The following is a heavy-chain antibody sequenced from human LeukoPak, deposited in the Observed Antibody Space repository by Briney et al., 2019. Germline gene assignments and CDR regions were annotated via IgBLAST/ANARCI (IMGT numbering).Heavy chain of an antibody. CDR1: GFTFSSYA. D-gene: IGHD2-2*01. Sequence: GGSLRLSCAASGFTFSSYAMSWVRQAPGKGLEWVSAISGSGGSTYYADSVKGRFTISRDNSKNTLYLQMNSLRAEDTAVYYCAKATYCSSTSCYLPYYYYGMDVWGQGTTVTVSS. J-gene: IGHJ6*02. CDR3: AKATYCSSTSCYLPYYYYGMDV. CDR2: ISGSGGST. V-gene: IGHV3-23*01.